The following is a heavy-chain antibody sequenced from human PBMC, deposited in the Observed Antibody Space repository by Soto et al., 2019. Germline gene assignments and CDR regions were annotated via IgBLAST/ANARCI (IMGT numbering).Heavy chain of an antibody. D-gene: IGHD3-22*01. J-gene: IGHJ4*02. CDR3: ARANYFESSGPFDY. CDR2: IYYSGST. V-gene: IGHV4-31*03. CDR1: GGYLSSGAYY. Sequence: SETLSLTCPVSGGYLSSGAYYWSWIRQHPGKGLEWIGYIYYSGSTYYNPSLESRVTLSVDTSTKQFPLKVSSVTAADTAVYYCARANYFESSGPFDYWGQGTLVTVSS.